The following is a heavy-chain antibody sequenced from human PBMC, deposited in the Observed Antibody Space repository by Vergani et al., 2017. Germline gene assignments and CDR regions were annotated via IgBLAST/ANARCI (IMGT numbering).Heavy chain of an antibody. CDR2: IYYSGST. CDR3: ARREYNCNAIDY. Sequence: QVQLQESGPGLVKPSETLSLTCTVSGGSISSYYWSWIRQPPGKGLEWIGYIYYSGSTNYNPALKRRVTISVDTSKNQFSLKLGSVTAADTAVYYCARREYNCNAIDYWGQGTLVTVSS. J-gene: IGHJ4*02. CDR1: GGSISSYY. V-gene: IGHV4-59*01. D-gene: IGHD1-20*01.